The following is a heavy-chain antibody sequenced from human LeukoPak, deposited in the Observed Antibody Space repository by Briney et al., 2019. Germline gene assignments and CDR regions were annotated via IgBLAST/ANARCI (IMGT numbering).Heavy chain of an antibody. V-gene: IGHV3-53*01. CDR1: GFTVSSSY. CDR2: IYSGGST. J-gene: IGHJ4*02. CDR3: ARVAFRSSSYISGIDY. Sequence: PGGSLRLSCSASGFTVSSSYMSWVRQAPGKGLEWVSVIYSGGSTYYADSVKGRFTISRDNSKSTLYLQMNSLRIEDTAVYYCARVAFRSSSYISGIDYWGQGTLVTVSS. D-gene: IGHD6-6*01.